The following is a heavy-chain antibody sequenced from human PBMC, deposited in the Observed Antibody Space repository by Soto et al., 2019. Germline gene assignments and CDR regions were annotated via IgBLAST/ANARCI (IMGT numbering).Heavy chain of an antibody. V-gene: IGHV4-59*01. J-gene: IGHJ5*02. CDR3: ARDTIAAAGTWWFDP. D-gene: IGHD6-13*01. Sequence: SETLSLTFAVAGGSIISYYWSWIRQPPGKGLEWIGYIYYSGSTNYNPSLKSRVTISVDTSKNQFSLKLSSVTAADTAVYYCARDTIAAAGTWWFDPWGQGTLVTVSS. CDR2: IYYSGST. CDR1: GGSIISYY.